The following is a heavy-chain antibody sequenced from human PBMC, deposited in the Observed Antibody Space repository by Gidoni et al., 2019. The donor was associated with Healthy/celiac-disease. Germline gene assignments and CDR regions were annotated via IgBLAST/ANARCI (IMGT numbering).Heavy chain of an antibody. CDR1: GFTFSSYG. D-gene: IGHD6-6*01. Sequence: AASGFTFSSYGMHWVRQAPGKGLEWVAVIWYDGSNKYYADSVKGRFTISRDNSKNTLYLQMNSLRAEDTAVYYCAREVAARPGDYWGQGTLVTVSS. J-gene: IGHJ4*02. V-gene: IGHV3-33*01. CDR2: IWYDGSNK. CDR3: AREVAARPGDY.